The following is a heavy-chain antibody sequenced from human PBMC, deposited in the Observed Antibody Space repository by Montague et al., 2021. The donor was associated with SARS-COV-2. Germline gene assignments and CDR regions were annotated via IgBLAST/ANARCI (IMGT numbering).Heavy chain of an antibody. CDR1: GDSISSSSYY. D-gene: IGHD4-11*01. CDR2: INNRGNT. Sequence: SETLSLTSTVSGDSISSSSYYWGWIRQPPGKGLEWIGSINNRGNTYNNPSLRSRVSISVDTSKNQFSLNVRSVTAADTGLFYCVRVTHPRSAWPYYMDVWGKGTTVTV. CDR3: VRVTHPRSAWPYYMDV. V-gene: IGHV4-39*01. J-gene: IGHJ6*03.